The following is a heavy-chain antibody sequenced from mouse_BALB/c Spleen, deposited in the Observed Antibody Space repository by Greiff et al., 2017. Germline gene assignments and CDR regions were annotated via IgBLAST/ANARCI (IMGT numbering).Heavy chain of an antibody. J-gene: IGHJ4*01. CDR1: GFTFSSYT. Sequence: EVKLVESGGGLVKPGGSLKLSCAASGFTFSSYTMSWVRQTPEKRLEWVATISSGGSYTYYPDSVKGRFTISRDNAKNTLYLQMSSLKSEDTAMYYCTRGTTATDYAMDYWGQGTSVTVSS. D-gene: IGHD1-2*01. CDR2: ISSGGSYT. CDR3: TRGTTATDYAMDY. V-gene: IGHV5-6-4*01.